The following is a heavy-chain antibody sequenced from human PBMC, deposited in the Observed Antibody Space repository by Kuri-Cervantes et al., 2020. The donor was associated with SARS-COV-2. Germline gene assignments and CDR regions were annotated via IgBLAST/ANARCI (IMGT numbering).Heavy chain of an antibody. CDR1: GGSISSSSYY. D-gene: IGHD3-16*01. CDR2: IYYSGST. CDR3: AGSPGGVFDC. Sequence: SETLSLTCTVSGGSISSSSYYWGWIPQPPGKGLEWIGSIYYSGSTYYNPSLKSRVTISVDTSKHQLSLKLSSVTAADTAVYYCAGSPGGVFDCWGQGTLVTVSS. V-gene: IGHV4-39*07. J-gene: IGHJ4*02.